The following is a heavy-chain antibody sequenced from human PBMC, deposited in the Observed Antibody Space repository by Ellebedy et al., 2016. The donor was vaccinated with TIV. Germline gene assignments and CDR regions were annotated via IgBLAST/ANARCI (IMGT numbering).Heavy chain of an antibody. Sequence: GGSLRLSXAASGFTFSSHAMSWVRQAPGKGLEWVSVISGSGGSSYYADSVKGRFSISRDNSNNTLYLQMNSLRADDTAVYYCAKDRVTDYWGQGTLVTVSS. CDR3: AKDRVTDY. J-gene: IGHJ4*02. D-gene: IGHD2-21*02. CDR2: ISGSGGSS. CDR1: GFTFSSHA. V-gene: IGHV3-23*01.